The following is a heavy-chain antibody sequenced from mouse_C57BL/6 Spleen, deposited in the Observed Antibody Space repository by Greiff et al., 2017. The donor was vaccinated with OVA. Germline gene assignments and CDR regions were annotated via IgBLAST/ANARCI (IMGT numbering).Heavy chain of an antibody. D-gene: IGHD3-2*02. J-gene: IGHJ2*01. CDR2: ISNSGST. CDR3: ARSRGQLSPYFDY. Sequence: DVKLQESGPGLAKPSQTLSLTCSVTGYSITSDYWNWIRKFPGNKLEYLGYISNSGSTYNNPSLKSRISITRDTSKNQFYLQLNSVTTEDTATYYCARSRGQLSPYFDYWGQGTTLTVSS. CDR1: GYSITSDY. V-gene: IGHV3-8*01.